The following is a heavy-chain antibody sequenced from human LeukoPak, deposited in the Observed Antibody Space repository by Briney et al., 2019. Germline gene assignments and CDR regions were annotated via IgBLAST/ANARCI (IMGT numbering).Heavy chain of an antibody. CDR3: ATLYGDDAIDI. CDR1: GFTFSSYG. D-gene: IGHD4-17*01. Sequence: PGRSLRLSCAASGFTFSSYGMHWVRQAPGKGLEWVAVISYDGSNKYYADSVKGRFTISRDNSKNTLYLQMNSLRAEDTAVYYCATLYGDDAIDIWGQGTMVTVSS. V-gene: IGHV3-30*03. CDR2: ISYDGSNK. J-gene: IGHJ3*02.